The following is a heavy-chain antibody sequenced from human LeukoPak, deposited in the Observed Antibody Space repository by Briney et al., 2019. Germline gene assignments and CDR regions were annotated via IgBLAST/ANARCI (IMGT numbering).Heavy chain of an antibody. V-gene: IGHV4-34*01. D-gene: IGHD2-21*02. J-gene: IGHJ3*02. CDR1: GGSFSGYY. Sequence: PSETLSLTCAVYGGSFSGYYWSWIRQPPGKGLEWIGEINHSGSTNYNPSLKSRVTISVDTSKNQFSLKLSSVTAADTAVYYCARVSEYCGGDCLDAFDIWGQGTMVTVSS. CDR2: INHSGST. CDR3: ARVSEYCGGDCLDAFDI.